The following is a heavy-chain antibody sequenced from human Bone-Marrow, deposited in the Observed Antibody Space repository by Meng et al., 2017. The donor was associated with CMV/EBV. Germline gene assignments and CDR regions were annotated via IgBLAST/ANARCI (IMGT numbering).Heavy chain of an antibody. J-gene: IGHJ3*02. CDR3: ARDFWSGYYWDTFDI. CDR2: ISSSGITI. CDR1: GFTFNNYN. D-gene: IGHD3-3*01. Sequence: GESLKISCAASGFTFNNYNMNWVRQAPGKGLEWVSYISSSGITIHYADSVKGRFTISRDNAKNSLYLQMNSLRAEDTAVYYCARDFWSGYYWDTFDIWGQGTRVTVSS. V-gene: IGHV3-48*03.